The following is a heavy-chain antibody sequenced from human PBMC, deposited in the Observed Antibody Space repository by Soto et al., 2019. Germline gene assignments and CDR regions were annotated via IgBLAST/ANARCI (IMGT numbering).Heavy chain of an antibody. CDR1: GFTFSSYA. D-gene: IGHD6-13*01. Sequence: EVQLLESGGGLVQPGGSLRLSCAASGFTFSSYAMSWVRQAPGKGLEWVSAISGSGGSTYYADSVKGRFTISRDNSKNTLYLQMSSLRAEDTAVYYCATRSSYGSWYRFDYWGQGTLVTVSS. V-gene: IGHV3-23*01. J-gene: IGHJ4*02. CDR3: ATRSSYGSWYRFDY. CDR2: ISGSGGST.